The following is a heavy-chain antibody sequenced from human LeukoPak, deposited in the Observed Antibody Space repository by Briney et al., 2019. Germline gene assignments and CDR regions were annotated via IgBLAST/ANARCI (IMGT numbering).Heavy chain of an antibody. CDR1: GDYISSGENY. V-gene: IGHV4-30-4*01. Sequence: PSQTLSLTCTVSGDYISSGENYWTWIRQPPGKGLEWIGNIFYSGSTSYNPSLKSRVAISVDMSKNQFSLKLSSLAAADTAVYYCARVGDYGSDSVGSFDYWGQGTLVTVSS. CDR3: ARVGDYGSDSVGSFDY. CDR2: IFYSGST. D-gene: IGHD4-23*01. J-gene: IGHJ4*02.